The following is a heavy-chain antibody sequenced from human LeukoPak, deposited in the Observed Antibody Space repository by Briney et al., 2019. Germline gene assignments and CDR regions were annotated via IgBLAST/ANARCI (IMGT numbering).Heavy chain of an antibody. CDR3: AREGPSGTQLNWFDP. J-gene: IGHJ5*02. CDR1: GGSISSYY. V-gene: IGHV4-59*01. D-gene: IGHD1-1*01. CDR2: IYGIGST. Sequence: SETLSLTCTVSGGSISSYYWSWIRQPPGKGLEWIGHIYGIGSTNYNPSLKSRVTLSVDTSKNQLSLKLSSVTAADTAVYYCAREGPSGTQLNWFDPWGQGPLVTVSS.